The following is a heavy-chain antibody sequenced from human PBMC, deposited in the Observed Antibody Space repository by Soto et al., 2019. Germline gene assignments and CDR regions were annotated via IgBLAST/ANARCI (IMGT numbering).Heavy chain of an antibody. V-gene: IGHV1-69*13. CDR1: GGTFSSYA. CDR3: ARGKGYCSSTSCYTGYSSSDLDY. Sequence: SVKVSCKASGGTFSSYAISWVRQAPGQGLEWMGGIIPIFGTANYAQKFQGRVTITADESTSTAYMELSSLRSEDTAVYYCARGKGYCSSTSCYTGYSSSDLDYWVQGTLVTVSS. CDR2: IIPIFGTA. D-gene: IGHD2-2*02. J-gene: IGHJ4*02.